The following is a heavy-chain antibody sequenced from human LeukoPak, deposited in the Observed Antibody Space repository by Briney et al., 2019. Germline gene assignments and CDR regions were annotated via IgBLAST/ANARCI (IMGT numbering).Heavy chain of an antibody. CDR3: ARGFELGKSLTPFDN. CDR2: IYYSGST. J-gene: IGHJ4*02. D-gene: IGHD4-23*01. CDR1: DDSVSSRSYF. Sequence: SETLSLTCTVSDDSVSSRSYFWTWIRQPPGKGLEWIGYIYYSGSTSYNPSLKSRVTISVDTSKNHFSLKLTSVTAADTAVYYCARGFELGKSLTPFDNWGQGTLLTVSS. V-gene: IGHV4-61*03.